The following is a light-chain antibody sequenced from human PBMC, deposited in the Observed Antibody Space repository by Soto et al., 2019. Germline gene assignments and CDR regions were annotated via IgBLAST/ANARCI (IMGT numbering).Light chain of an antibody. CDR2: DAS. CDR1: QSVSSY. J-gene: IGKJ4*01. V-gene: IGKV3-11*01. CDR3: QQRRNWLT. Sequence: EGVLTQSPATRSLSPGERATLPFRDSQSVSSYLAWYQQKPGQGPRLLIYDASNRATGIPARFSGSGSGTDFTLTISSLEPEDFAVYYCQQRRNWLTFGGGTKVDIK.